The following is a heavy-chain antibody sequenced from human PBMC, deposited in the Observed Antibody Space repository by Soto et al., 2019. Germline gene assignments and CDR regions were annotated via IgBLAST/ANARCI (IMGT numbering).Heavy chain of an antibody. CDR1: GFTFSSYG. CDR2: ISYDGSNK. CDR3: AKAKGYLPDDY. Sequence: QVQLVESGGGVVQPGRSLRLSCAASGFTFSSYGMHWVRQAPGKGLEWVAVISYDGSNKYYADSVKGRFTISRDNSKNTLYLQMNSLRAEDTAVYYCAKAKGYLPDDYWGQGSLVTVSS. J-gene: IGHJ4*02. D-gene: IGHD5-18*01. V-gene: IGHV3-30*18.